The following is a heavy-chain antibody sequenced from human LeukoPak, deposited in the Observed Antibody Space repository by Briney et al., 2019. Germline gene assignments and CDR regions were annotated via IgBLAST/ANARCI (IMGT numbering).Heavy chain of an antibody. Sequence: GASVTVSFKASGYTFTSYGISWVRQAPGQGLEWMGWISAYNGNTNYAQKLQGRVTMTTDTSTSTAYMELRSLRSDDTAVYYCARDRPVRGNNWFDPWGQGTLVTVSS. J-gene: IGHJ5*02. CDR1: GYTFTSYG. CDR2: ISAYNGNT. CDR3: ARDRPVRGNNWFDP. D-gene: IGHD3-10*01. V-gene: IGHV1-18*01.